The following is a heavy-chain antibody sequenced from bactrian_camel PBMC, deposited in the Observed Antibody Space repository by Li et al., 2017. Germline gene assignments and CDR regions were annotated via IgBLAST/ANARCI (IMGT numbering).Heavy chain of an antibody. D-gene: IGHD7*01. J-gene: IGHJ4*01. CDR3: AARGLVLTAAARGEVQLSMFT. CDR2: VTSNGSP. Sequence: QLVESGGGSVQTGGSLRLSCEMSGVSSGTYCLGWFRQVPGKEREGVALVTSNGSPTYADSVKGRFTISQDSTKAMLYLQMNSLKSEDTAMYFCAARGLVLTAAARGEVQLSMFTGVRGPRSPSP. V-gene: IGHV3S53*01. CDR1: GVSSGTYC.